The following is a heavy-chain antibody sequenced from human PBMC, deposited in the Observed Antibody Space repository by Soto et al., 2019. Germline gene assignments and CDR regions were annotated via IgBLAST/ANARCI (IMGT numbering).Heavy chain of an antibody. D-gene: IGHD3-10*01. J-gene: IGHJ4*02. CDR3: ARDKITCLFDY. V-gene: IGHV4-34*01. CDR2: INHSVST. CDR1: GGSFSGYY. Sequence: QVQLQQWGAGLLKPSETLSLTCAVYGGSFSGYYWTWIRQPPGTGLEWIGEINHSVSTNYNPSLKSLVTISVDTSQNQFSLKLTAVTAADTAVYYCARDKITCLFDYWGQGTLVTVSS.